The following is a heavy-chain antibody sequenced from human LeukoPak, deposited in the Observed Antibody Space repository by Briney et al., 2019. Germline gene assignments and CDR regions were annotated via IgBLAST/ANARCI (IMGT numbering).Heavy chain of an antibody. J-gene: IGHJ3*02. D-gene: IGHD6-13*01. CDR2: IYYSGST. V-gene: IGHV4-39*07. CDR1: GGSISSSSDY. Sequence: SETLSLTCTVSGGSISSSSDYWGWIRQPPGKGLEWIGSIYYSGSTYYNPSLKSRVTISVDTSKNQFSLKLSSVTAADTAVYYCARGTYSSSWFSDAFDIWGQGTMVTVSS. CDR3: ARGTYSSSWFSDAFDI.